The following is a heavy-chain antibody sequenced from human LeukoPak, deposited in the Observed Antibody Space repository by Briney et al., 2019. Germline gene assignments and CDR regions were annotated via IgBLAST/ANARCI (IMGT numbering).Heavy chain of an antibody. CDR2: IYYSGST. CDR3: ARVNDFWSGYLYYSDY. V-gene: IGHV4-39*07. CDR1: RGSISSSSYY. D-gene: IGHD3-3*01. J-gene: IGHJ4*02. Sequence: SETLSLTCTVSRGSISSSSYYWDWIRQPPGKGLEWIGNIYYSGSTYYNPSLKSRVTISVDMSKNQFSLKLSSVTAADTAVYYCARVNDFWSGYLYYSDYWGQGTLVTVSS.